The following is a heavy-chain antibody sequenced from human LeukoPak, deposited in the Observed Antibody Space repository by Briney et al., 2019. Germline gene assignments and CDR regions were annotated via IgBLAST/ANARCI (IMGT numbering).Heavy chain of an antibody. V-gene: IGHV3-66*02. CDR1: GFTVSSNY. D-gene: IGHD4/OR15-4a*01. Sequence: GGSLRLSCAASGFTVSSNYMSWVRQAPGKGLEWVSVIYSGGSTYYADSAKGRFTISRDNSRNTLYLQMNSLRAEDTAVYYCARDKRLSDAFDIWGQGTMVTVSS. CDR2: IYSGGST. CDR3: ARDKRLSDAFDI. J-gene: IGHJ3*02.